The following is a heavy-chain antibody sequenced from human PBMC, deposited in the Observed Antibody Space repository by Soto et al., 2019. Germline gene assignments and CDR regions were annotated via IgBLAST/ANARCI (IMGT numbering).Heavy chain of an antibody. D-gene: IGHD2-21*01. Sequence: PSETLSLTCVVSGGSLSDYFWSWIRQPPGMALEWIGEINHLGSINYNPSLKSRVTMSVDTSKNQFSLTLNSVTAADTAIYYCARGGISHWAYFYYMDVWDRGTTVTVSS. J-gene: IGHJ6*03. CDR1: GGSLSDYF. CDR3: ARGGISHWAYFYYMDV. CDR2: INHLGSI. V-gene: IGHV4-34*01.